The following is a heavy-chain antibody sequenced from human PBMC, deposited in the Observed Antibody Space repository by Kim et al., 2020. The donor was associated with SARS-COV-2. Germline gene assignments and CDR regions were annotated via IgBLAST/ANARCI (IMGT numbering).Heavy chain of an antibody. D-gene: IGHD3-16*01. V-gene: IGHV3-7*01. CDR3: ARDFNSWRLWGLYGMDV. Sequence: GGSLRLSCAASGFTFSSYWMSWVRQAPGKGLEWVANIKQDGSEKYYVDSVKGRFTISRDNAKNSLYLQMNSLRAEDTAVYYCARDFNSWRLWGLYGMDVWGQGTTVTVSS. CDR1: GFTFSSYW. J-gene: IGHJ6*02. CDR2: IKQDGSEK.